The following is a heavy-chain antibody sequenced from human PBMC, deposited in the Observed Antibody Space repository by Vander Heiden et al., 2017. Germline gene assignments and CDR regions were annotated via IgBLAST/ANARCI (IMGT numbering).Heavy chain of an antibody. J-gene: IGHJ6*02. CDR1: GGTFSSYA. D-gene: IGHD2-2*01. Sequence: QVQLVQSGAEVKKPGSSVKVSCKAPGGTFSSYAISWVRQAPGQGLEWMGGIIPIFGTANYAQKFQGRVTITADESTSTAYMELSSLRSEDTAVYYCARADCSSTSCYLYYYYGMDVWGQGTTVTVSS. V-gene: IGHV1-69*01. CDR2: IIPIFGTA. CDR3: ARADCSSTSCYLYYYYGMDV.